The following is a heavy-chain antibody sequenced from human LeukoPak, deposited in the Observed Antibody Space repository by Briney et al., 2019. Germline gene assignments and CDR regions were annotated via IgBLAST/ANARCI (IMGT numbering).Heavy chain of an antibody. CDR1: GFTFSSYD. D-gene: IGHD1-26*01. Sequence: GGSLRLSCAASGFTFSSYDMNWVRQAPGKGLEWVSTISGGGGVAYYADSVKGRFTISRDNSRNTLYLQMNSLRAEDTAVYYCAKELGAYDAFDIWGQGTMVTVSS. CDR3: AKELGAYDAFDI. V-gene: IGHV3-23*01. J-gene: IGHJ3*02. CDR2: ISGGGGVA.